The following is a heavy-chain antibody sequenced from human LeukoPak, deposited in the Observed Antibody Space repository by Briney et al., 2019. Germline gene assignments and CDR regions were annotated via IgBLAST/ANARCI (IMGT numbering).Heavy chain of an antibody. D-gene: IGHD5-18*01. J-gene: IGHJ6*02. CDR2: INSNGGRT. V-gene: IGHV3-64*03. CDR3: VKGQLWFYGMDV. Sequence: GGSLRLSCSASGFTFSSNALHWARQAPGKGLEYVSGINSNGGRTYYADSAKGRFTISRDNSKNTVYLQMSSLRAEDTAAYYCVKGQLWFYGMDVWGQGTTVTVSS. CDR1: GFTFSSNA.